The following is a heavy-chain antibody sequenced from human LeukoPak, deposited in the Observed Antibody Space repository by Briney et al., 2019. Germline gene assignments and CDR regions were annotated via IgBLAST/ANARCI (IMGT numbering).Heavy chain of an antibody. D-gene: IGHD2-15*01. Sequence: GGSLRLSCAASGFTFNDYWMSWVRQAPGKGLEWVASIKQDGGEKRYVDSVKGRFTISRDNTENSLYLQMNSLRAEDTAVYYCASYPPGYCSGGSCPTGGWGQGTLVTVSS. CDR1: GFTFNDYW. V-gene: IGHV3-7*01. CDR2: IKQDGGEK. CDR3: ASYPPGYCSGGSCPTGG. J-gene: IGHJ4*02.